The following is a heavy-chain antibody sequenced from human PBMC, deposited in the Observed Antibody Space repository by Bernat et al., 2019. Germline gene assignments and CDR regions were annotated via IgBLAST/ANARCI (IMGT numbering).Heavy chain of an antibody. Sequence: QVQLVQSGAEEKKPGASVKVSCKASGYTFTSYAMHWVRQAPGQRLEWMGWINAGNGNTKYSQKFQGRVTITRDTSASTAYMELSSLRSEDTAVYYCARGPPLITGLYSYMPYYYYYYGMDVWGQGTTVTVSS. CDR1: GYTFTSYA. CDR3: ARGPPLITGLYSYMPYYYYYYGMDV. CDR2: INAGNGNT. J-gene: IGHJ6*02. D-gene: IGHD2-8*01. V-gene: IGHV1-3*05.